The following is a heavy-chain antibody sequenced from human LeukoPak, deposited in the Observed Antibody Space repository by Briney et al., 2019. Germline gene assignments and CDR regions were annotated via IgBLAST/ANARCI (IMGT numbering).Heavy chain of an antibody. CDR3: ARGYCSGGSCYSPYYYYGMDV. CDR1: GGSFSGYY. D-gene: IGHD2-15*01. CDR2: INHSGST. J-gene: IGHJ6*02. V-gene: IGHV4-34*01. Sequence: PSETLSLTCAVYGGSFSGYYWSWIRQPPGKGLEWTGEINHSGSTNYNPSLKSRVTISVDTSKNQFSLKLSSVTAADTAVYYCARGYCSGGSCYSPYYYYGMDVWGQGTTVTVSS.